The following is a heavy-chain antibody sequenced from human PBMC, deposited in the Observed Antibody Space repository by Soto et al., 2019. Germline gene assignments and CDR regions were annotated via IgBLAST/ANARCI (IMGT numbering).Heavy chain of an antibody. CDR3: ARDGGYDSSGHYAFGMDV. J-gene: IGHJ6*02. Sequence: QVQLQESGPGLVKPSQTLSLTCTVSGGSINSGDYYWSWIRQPPGKGLEWIGYIYYSVSTYYNPSLKSRVTISVDTSKNQCSLKLSSVTAADTAVYYCARDGGYDSSGHYAFGMDVWGQGTTVTVSS. V-gene: IGHV4-30-4*01. CDR1: GGSINSGDYY. CDR2: IYYSVST. D-gene: IGHD3-22*01.